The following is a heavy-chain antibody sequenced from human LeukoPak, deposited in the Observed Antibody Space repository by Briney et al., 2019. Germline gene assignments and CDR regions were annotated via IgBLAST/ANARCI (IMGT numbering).Heavy chain of an antibody. Sequence: GGSLRLSCAASGFTFSSYAMHWVRHGPGKGLEWVAVISYDGSNKYYEDSVKGRFTISRDNSKNTLYLQMNSLRAEDTAVYYCARAYCSGGSCFYFDYWGQGTLVTVSS. J-gene: IGHJ4*02. CDR2: ISYDGSNK. V-gene: IGHV3-30*14. CDR1: GFTFSSYA. CDR3: ARAYCSGGSCFYFDY. D-gene: IGHD2-15*01.